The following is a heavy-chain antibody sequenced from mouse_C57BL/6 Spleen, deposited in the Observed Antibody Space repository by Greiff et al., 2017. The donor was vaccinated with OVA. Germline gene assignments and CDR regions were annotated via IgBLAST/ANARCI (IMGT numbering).Heavy chain of an antibody. V-gene: IGHV1-81*01. CDR3: ARGRVYDGYFAMDY. J-gene: IGHJ4*01. Sequence: VQLQQSGAELARPGASVKLSCKASGYTFTSYGISWVKQRTGQGLEWIGEIYPRSGNTYYNEKFKGKATLTADKSSSTAYMELRSLTSEDSAVYFCARGRVYDGYFAMDYWGQGTSVTVSS. CDR1: GYTFTSYG. D-gene: IGHD2-3*01. CDR2: IYPRSGNT.